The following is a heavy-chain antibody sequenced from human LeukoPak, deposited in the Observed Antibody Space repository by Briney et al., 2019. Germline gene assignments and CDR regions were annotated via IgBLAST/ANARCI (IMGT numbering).Heavy chain of an antibody. CDR1: GFIFSSYG. D-gene: IGHD3-3*01. CDR3: AKVLRGDTIFGVVIMDYYYYYMDV. V-gene: IGHV3-30*02. Sequence: GGSLRLSCAASGFIFSSYGMHWVRQAPGKGLEWVAFIRYDGSNKYYADSVKGRFTISRDNSKNTLYLQMNSLRAEDTAVYYCAKVLRGDTIFGVVIMDYYYYYMDVWGKGTTVTVSS. J-gene: IGHJ6*03. CDR2: IRYDGSNK.